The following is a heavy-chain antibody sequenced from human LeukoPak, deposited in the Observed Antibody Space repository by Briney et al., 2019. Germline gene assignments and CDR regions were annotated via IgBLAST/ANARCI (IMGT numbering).Heavy chain of an antibody. CDR2: IHNSGST. Sequence: PSETLSLTCSVSGASISTWYWGWIRQPAGKGLEWIGRIHNSGSTNSNPSLKSRVTMSMDTSKNQFSLKLSSVTAADTAMYYCARVRGSFFDYWGQGTLVTVSS. D-gene: IGHD3-10*01. CDR1: GASISTWY. V-gene: IGHV4-4*07. J-gene: IGHJ4*02. CDR3: ARVRGSFFDY.